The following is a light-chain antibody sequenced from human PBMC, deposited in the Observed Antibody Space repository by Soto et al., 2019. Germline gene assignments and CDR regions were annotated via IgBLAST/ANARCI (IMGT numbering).Light chain of an antibody. CDR1: QSISSW. V-gene: IGKV1-5*03. CDR3: QQYISFSWT. J-gene: IGKJ1*01. Sequence: DIQMTQSTSTLSASVGDRVTITCRASQSISSWLAWYQQKPGKAPKLLISKASSLESGVPSRFSGSGSGAEFTLTISSLQPDDFATYYCQQYISFSWTFGQGTKVEIK. CDR2: KAS.